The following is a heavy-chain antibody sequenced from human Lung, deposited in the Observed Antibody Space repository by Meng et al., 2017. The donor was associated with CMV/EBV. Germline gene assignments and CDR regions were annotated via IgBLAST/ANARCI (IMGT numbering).Heavy chain of an antibody. V-gene: IGHV3-30*04. Sequence: GGSLRLXCAASGFTFSSSAMHWVRQAPGKGLEWVAVVSYDGSHKYYADSVKGRFTISRDNSKNSLYLQMNSLRPEDTAVYYCARGIKEWSYFYYHAMDVXGQGXTVTVSS. J-gene: IGHJ6*02. CDR1: GFTFSSSA. CDR3: ARGIKEWSYFYYHAMDV. D-gene: IGHD3-3*01. CDR2: VSYDGSHK.